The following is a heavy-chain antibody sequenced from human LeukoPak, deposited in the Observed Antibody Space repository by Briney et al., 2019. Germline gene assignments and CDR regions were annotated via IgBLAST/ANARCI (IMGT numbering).Heavy chain of an antibody. D-gene: IGHD3-22*01. CDR1: GFTFSSYA. J-gene: IGHJ4*02. CDR2: ISGSGGST. CDR3: AKVYDSSGYYDTLDY. V-gene: IGHV3-23*01. Sequence: RGSLRLSCAASGFTFSSYAMSWVRQAPGKGLEWVSAISGSGGSTYYADSEKGRFTISRDNSKNTLYLQMNSLRAEDTAVYYCAKVYDSSGYYDTLDYWGQGTLVTVSS.